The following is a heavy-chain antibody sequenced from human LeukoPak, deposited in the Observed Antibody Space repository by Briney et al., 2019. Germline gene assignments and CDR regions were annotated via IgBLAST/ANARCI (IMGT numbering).Heavy chain of an antibody. D-gene: IGHD3-16*01. CDR2: INHNGNVN. J-gene: IGHJ6*02. CDR1: GVTFSCYW. V-gene: IGHV3-7*03. Sequence: PGGSLRLCCGASGVTFSCYWLNWARQAPGKGLEWGDSINHNGNVNYYVDSVKGRFTISRDNAKNSLYLQMSNLRAEDTAVYFCARGGGLDVWGQGATVTVSS. CDR3: ARGGGLDV.